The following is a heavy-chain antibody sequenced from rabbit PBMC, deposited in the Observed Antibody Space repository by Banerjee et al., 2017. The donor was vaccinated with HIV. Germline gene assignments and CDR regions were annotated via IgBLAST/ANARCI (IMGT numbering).Heavy chain of an antibody. CDR2: IHAGSSGIT. V-gene: IGHV1S45*01. D-gene: IGHD6-1*01. J-gene: IGHJ4*01. CDR1: GFSFSSSYY. Sequence: QEQLEESGGDLVQPEGSLTLTCTASGFSFSSSYYMCWVRQAPGKGLEWIACIHAGSSGITYYASWAKGRFTISKTSSTTVTLQITSLAAADTATYFCARDPYGGYHGYGYALNLWGPGTLVTVS. CDR3: ARDPYGGYHGYGYALNL.